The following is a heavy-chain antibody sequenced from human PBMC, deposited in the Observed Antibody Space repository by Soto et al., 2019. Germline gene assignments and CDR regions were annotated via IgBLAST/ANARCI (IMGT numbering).Heavy chain of an antibody. V-gene: IGHV1-18*01. CDR1: GYTLTGYG. J-gene: IGHJ4*02. CDR3: ARDNSGDFWSGYSHYYFDY. D-gene: IGHD3-3*01. CDR2: ISAYSGKT. Sequence: GASVKVSCKTSGYTLTGYGISWVRQAPGQGLEWMGWISAYSGKTYYSQKLQGRLTMTTDTSTSTAYMELRSLRSDDTALYYCARDNSGDFWSGYSHYYFDYWGQGTLVTVSS.